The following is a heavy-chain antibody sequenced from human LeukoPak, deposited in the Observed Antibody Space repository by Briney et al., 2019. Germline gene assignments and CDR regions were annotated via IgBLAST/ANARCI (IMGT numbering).Heavy chain of an antibody. CDR1: GYTFTSYG. CDR3: ARGGGYSSSWYTLSYFDY. J-gene: IGHJ4*02. D-gene: IGHD6-13*01. CDR2: ISAYNDNT. Sequence: ASVKVSCKASGYTFTSYGISWVRQAPGQGLELMGWISAYNDNTNYAQKLQGRVTMTTDTSTSTAYMELRSLRSDDTAVYYCARGGGYSSSWYTLSYFDYWGQGTLVTVSS. V-gene: IGHV1-18*01.